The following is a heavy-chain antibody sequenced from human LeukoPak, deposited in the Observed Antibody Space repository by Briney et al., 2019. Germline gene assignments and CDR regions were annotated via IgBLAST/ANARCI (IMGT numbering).Heavy chain of an antibody. Sequence: GGSLRLSCAASGFSVRTNYMSWVRQAPGKGLEWVSVIYSGGTIRYADSVKGRFTISRDNSRDTLHLQMNSLRVDDTAVYYFVIAVHHLFYSDSSGYYGDAFDVWGQGTVVTVSS. D-gene: IGHD3-22*01. CDR1: GFSVRTNY. V-gene: IGHV3-53*01. CDR2: IYSGGTI. CDR3: VIAVHHLFYSDSSGYYGDAFDV. J-gene: IGHJ3*01.